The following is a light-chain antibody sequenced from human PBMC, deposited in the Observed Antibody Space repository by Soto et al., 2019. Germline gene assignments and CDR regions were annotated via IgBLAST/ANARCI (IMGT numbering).Light chain of an antibody. CDR2: SNT. CDR3: QSYDTSLRDYV. CDR1: GSNIGAYYD. V-gene: IGLV1-40*01. Sequence: QSALTQPPSVSGAPGQRVTISCTGSGSNIGAYYDVHWYQQVPGTAPKLLIFSNTNRPSGVPDRFSGSKSGTSASLAITGLQAEDEADYYCQSYDTSLRDYVFGTGTKVTVL. J-gene: IGLJ1*01.